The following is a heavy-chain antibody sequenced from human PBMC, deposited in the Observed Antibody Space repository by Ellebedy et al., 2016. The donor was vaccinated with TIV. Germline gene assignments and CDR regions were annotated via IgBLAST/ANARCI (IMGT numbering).Heavy chain of an antibody. D-gene: IGHD6-25*01. J-gene: IGHJ2*01. CDR2: IYPGDSDT. CDR3: ASHGTTIAAAGTWYFDL. CDR1: GYSFSDFW. Sequence: GESLKISXQGSGYSFSDFWIGWVRQMPGKGLEWMGIIYPGDSDTTYSPSFQGHVTISADNSIHTAYLQWSSLKASDTAMYYCASHGTTIAAAGTWYFDLWGRGTLVTVSS. V-gene: IGHV5-51*01.